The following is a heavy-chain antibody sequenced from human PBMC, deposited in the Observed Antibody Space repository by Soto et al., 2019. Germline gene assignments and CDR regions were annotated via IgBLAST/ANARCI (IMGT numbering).Heavy chain of an antibody. CDR1: GYSFTSYW. V-gene: IGHV5-51*01. D-gene: IGHD2-21*02. CDR3: ARHQDYCGGDCYSLHAFDI. Sequence: GESLKISCKGSGYSFTSYWIGWVRQMPGKGLEWMGIIYPGDSDTRYSPSFQGQVTISADKSISTAYLQWSSLKASDTAMYYCARHQDYCGGDCYSLHAFDIWGQGTMVTVSS. CDR2: IYPGDSDT. J-gene: IGHJ3*02.